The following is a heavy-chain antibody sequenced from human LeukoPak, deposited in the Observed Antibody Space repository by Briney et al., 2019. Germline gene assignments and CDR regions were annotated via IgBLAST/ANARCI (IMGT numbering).Heavy chain of an antibody. CDR1: GFTFSSYW. Sequence: GGSLRLSCVASGFTFSSYWMSWVRQAPGKGLEWVANIKPDGSVKYYVDSVKGRFTIFRDNAKNSLFLQMNSLRPEDTAVYYCARLPYSTVAFDIWGQGTMVTVSS. D-gene: IGHD6-13*01. J-gene: IGHJ3*02. CDR2: IKPDGSVK. V-gene: IGHV3-7*03. CDR3: ARLPYSTVAFDI.